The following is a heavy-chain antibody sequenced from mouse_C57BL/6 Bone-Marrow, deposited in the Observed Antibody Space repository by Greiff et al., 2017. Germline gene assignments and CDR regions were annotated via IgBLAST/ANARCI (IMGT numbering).Heavy chain of an antibody. CDR2: IDPKDGKT. Sequence: VQLQQSGAELVRPGASVKLSCTASGFTFTSYGIRWVKQRTGQGLEWIGRIDPKDGKTKYAQKFQDKATLTADKSSNTAYMELRSLTSEDSAVYFCTRSLLYCCIDVWGTGTTLTVSS. CDR1: GFTFTSYG. V-gene: IGHV14-2*01. CDR3: TRSLLYCCIDV. D-gene: IGHD2-1*01. J-gene: IGHJ1*03.